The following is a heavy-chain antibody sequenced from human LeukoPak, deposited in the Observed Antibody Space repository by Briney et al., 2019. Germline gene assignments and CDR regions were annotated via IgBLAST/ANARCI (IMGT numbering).Heavy chain of an antibody. V-gene: IGHV4-61*05. D-gene: IGHD3-10*01. Sequence: SETLSLTCTVSGGSISSSSYYWGWIRQPPGKGLEWIGYIYYSGSTNYNPSLKSRVTISVDTPKNQFSLELSSVTAADTAVYYCARSEINDYNRYWGQGITVIVSS. CDR2: IYYSGST. J-gene: IGHJ4*02. CDR3: ARSEINDYNRY. CDR1: GGSISSSSYY.